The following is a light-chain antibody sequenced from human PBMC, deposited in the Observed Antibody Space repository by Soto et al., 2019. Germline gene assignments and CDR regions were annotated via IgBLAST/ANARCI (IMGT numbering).Light chain of an antibody. Sequence: DIQMTQSPSTLSASVGDRVTITCRASQSISSWLAWYQQKPGKAPKFLIHKASSLGNGVPSRFSGSGSGTEFTLTIRSLQPDDVATYYCQQYHSDPITFGGGTKVEIK. CDR1: QSISSW. CDR2: KAS. J-gene: IGKJ4*01. CDR3: QQYHSDPIT. V-gene: IGKV1-5*03.